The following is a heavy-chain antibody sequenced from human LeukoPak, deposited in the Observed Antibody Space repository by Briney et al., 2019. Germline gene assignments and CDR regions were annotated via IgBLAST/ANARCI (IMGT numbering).Heavy chain of an antibody. Sequence: SLRPSCAASAFTLAKFCMQCVSQAPGDGLEHVSTLTGNGGYAYYADFVKGRFTNSRDNSKNALYLQMSSLRTEDTAVYYCVKGSDSSGFYYFDNWGQGTLVTVSS. CDR3: VKGSDSSGFYYFDN. CDR1: AFTLAKFC. V-gene: IGHV3-64D*06. CDR2: LTGNGGYA. J-gene: IGHJ4*02. D-gene: IGHD3-22*01.